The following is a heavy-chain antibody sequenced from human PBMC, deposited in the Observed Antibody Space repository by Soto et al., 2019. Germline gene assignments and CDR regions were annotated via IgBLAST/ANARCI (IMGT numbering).Heavy chain of an antibody. Sequence: SETLSLTCTVSGGSIVSGGSISSYYWSWIRQPPGKGLEWIGYIYDSGSTNYNPSLKSRVTISVDTSKNQFSLKLSSVTAADTAVYYCATAGVNGKPTRWIDLWGKGILVTVSS. V-gene: IGHV4-61*01. CDR3: ATAGVNGKPTRWIDL. CDR2: IYDSGST. J-gene: IGHJ5*02. D-gene: IGHD1-20*01. CDR1: GGSIVSGGSISSYY.